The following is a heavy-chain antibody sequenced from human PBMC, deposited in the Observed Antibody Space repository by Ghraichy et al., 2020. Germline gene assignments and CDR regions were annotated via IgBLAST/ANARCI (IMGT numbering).Heavy chain of an antibody. Sequence: GESLNISCRGSGYSFTNYWIGWVRQMPGKGLEWMGIIYPGDSDTRYSPSFEGQVTISADKTISTAYLQWTSLKASDTAMYYCARYTDSGDYYFDYWGQGALVTVSS. CDR3: ARYTDSGDYYFDY. CDR1: GYSFTNYW. CDR2: IYPGDSDT. J-gene: IGHJ4*02. D-gene: IGHD4-17*01. V-gene: IGHV5-51*01.